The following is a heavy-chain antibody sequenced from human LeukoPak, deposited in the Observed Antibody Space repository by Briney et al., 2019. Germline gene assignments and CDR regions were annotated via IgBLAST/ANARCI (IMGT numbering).Heavy chain of an antibody. CDR2: ISGSDGST. D-gene: IGHD3-10*01. J-gene: IGHJ4*02. CDR3: AKDYYGSGSYYFDY. V-gene: IGHV3-23*01. Sequence: GGSLRLSCAASGFTFSSYAMSWVRQAPGKGLEWVSGISGSDGSTYYADSAKGRFTISRDNSKNTLNLQMNSLRAEDTAVYYCAKDYYGSGSYYFDYWGQGTLVTVSS. CDR1: GFTFSSYA.